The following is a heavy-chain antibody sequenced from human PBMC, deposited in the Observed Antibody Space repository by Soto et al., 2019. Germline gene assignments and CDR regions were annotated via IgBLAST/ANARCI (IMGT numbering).Heavy chain of an antibody. CDR3: ATRAAGIGFDY. Sequence: ASVKVSCKAPGYTFTSYYMHWVRQAPGQGLEWMGIINPSGGSTSYAQKFQGRVTMTRDTSTSTVYMELSSLRSEDTAVYYCATRAAGIGFDYWGQGTQVTVSS. J-gene: IGHJ4*02. D-gene: IGHD6-13*01. CDR2: INPSGGST. V-gene: IGHV1-46*01. CDR1: GYTFTSYY.